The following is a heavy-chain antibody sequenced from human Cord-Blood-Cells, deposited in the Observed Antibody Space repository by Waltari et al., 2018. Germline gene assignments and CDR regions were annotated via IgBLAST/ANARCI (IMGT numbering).Heavy chain of an antibody. Sequence: QLQLQESGPGLVKPSETLSLTCTVSGGSISSSSYYWGWIRQPPGKGLEGIGSIYYSGRTYYNPSLKSRVTISVDTSKNQFSLKLSSVTAADTAVYYCARMGDYAFDIWGQGTMVTVSS. CDR2: IYYSGRT. J-gene: IGHJ3*02. CDR1: GGSISSSSYY. V-gene: IGHV4-39*01. CDR3: ARMGDYAFDI. D-gene: IGHD3-16*01.